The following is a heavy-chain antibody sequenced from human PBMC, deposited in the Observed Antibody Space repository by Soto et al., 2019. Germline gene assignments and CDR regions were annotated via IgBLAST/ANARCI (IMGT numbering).Heavy chain of an antibody. J-gene: IGHJ5*02. CDR2: IYHGGST. Sequence: SETLSLTCAVSGYSMSSGYYWGWLRQPPGKGLEWISRIYHGGSTYYNPSLNSRDTLSIDMTNNHVSLIPNSVTAADTAVYYCARIGPWVPDYYESSPYTCDNWFDPGGQETLVTVS. CDR1: GYSMSSGYY. V-gene: IGHV4-38-2*01. D-gene: IGHD3-22*01. CDR3: ARIGPWVPDYYESSPYTCDNWFDP.